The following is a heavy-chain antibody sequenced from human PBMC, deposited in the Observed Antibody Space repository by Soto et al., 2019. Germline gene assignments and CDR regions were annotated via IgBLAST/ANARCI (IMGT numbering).Heavy chain of an antibody. CDR3: AKERYYDFWSGYYMGEYYYYGMDV. V-gene: IGHV3-30*18. D-gene: IGHD3-3*01. CDR1: GYTFSSYG. CDR2: ISYDGSNK. J-gene: IGHJ6*02. Sequence: GGSLRLSFAASGYTFSSYGMHWVRQAPGKGLEWVAVISYDGSNKYYADSVKGRFTISRDNSKNTLYLQMNSLRAEDTAVYYCAKERYYDFWSGYYMGEYYYYGMDVWGQGTTVTVSS.